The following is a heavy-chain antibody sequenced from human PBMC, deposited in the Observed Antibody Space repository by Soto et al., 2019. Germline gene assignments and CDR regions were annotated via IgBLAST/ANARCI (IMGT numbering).Heavy chain of an antibody. Sequence: QVQLVESGGGVVQPGRSLRLSCATSGFTFSRYGIHWVRQAPGKGLEWVAVTSHDGTNKYYTDSVKGRFIIPRDNSKNTLYLEMNSLRAEDTAVYYCAKETVATIRPTRIYYYYGLDVWGQGTTVSVSS. CDR2: TSHDGTNK. CDR3: AKETVATIRPTRIYYYYGLDV. J-gene: IGHJ6*02. CDR1: GFTFSRYG. D-gene: IGHD5-12*01. V-gene: IGHV3-30*18.